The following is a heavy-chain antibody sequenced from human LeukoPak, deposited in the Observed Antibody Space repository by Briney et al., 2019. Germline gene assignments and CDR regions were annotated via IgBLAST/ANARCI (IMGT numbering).Heavy chain of an antibody. CDR3: ARETPYFGGLDY. J-gene: IGHJ4*02. V-gene: IGHV1-2*02. D-gene: IGHD3-10*01. Sequence: ASVKVSCKASGYTFTSYYMHWVRQAPGQGLEWMGWINPNSGGTNYAQKFQGRVTMTRDTSISTAYMELSRLRSDDTAVYYCARETPYFGGLDYWGQGTLITVSS. CDR1: GYTFTSYY. CDR2: INPNSGGT.